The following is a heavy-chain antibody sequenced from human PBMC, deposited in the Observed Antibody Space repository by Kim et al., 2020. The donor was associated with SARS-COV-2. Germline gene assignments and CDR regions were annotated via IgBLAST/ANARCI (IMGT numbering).Heavy chain of an antibody. Sequence: GGSLRLSCTVSGLTLSDNFMSWIRQAPGKGLEWVSYIGYSEESKYYADSVRGRFTMYRDNAKQSVYLQMNNLRVEDTPVYYCVRGRHVMDVWGQGTLVSVSS. CDR1: GLTLSDNF. CDR2: IGYSEESK. V-gene: IGHV3-11*01. J-gene: IGHJ6*02. CDR3: VRGRHVMDV.